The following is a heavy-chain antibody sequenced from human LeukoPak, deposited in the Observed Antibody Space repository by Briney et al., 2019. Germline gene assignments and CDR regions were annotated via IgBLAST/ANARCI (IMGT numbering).Heavy chain of an antibody. CDR3: ARLKYGSPQH. J-gene: IGHJ1*01. V-gene: IGHV3-11*06. Sequence: PGGSLRLSCAASGFTFSDYYMSWIRQAPGKGLEWVSYISDSGSYTIYADSVKGRFTISRDSAKNSLYLQMNSLRVEDTAVYYCARLKYGSPQHWGQGTLVTVSS. CDR2: ISDSGSYT. CDR1: GFTFSDYY. D-gene: IGHD1-26*01.